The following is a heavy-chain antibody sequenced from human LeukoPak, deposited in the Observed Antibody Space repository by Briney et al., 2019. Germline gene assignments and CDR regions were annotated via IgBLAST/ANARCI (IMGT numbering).Heavy chain of an antibody. Sequence: PSETLSLTCTVSGYSISSGYHWGWIRQPPGKGLEWIGSIYHSGSTYYNPSLKSRVTISVDTSKNQFSLKLRSVTAADTAVYYCARDSPPAYCSGGSCYFDYWGQGTLVTVSS. J-gene: IGHJ4*02. CDR3: ARDSPPAYCSGGSCYFDY. D-gene: IGHD2-15*01. CDR1: GYSISSGYH. V-gene: IGHV4-38-2*02. CDR2: IYHSGST.